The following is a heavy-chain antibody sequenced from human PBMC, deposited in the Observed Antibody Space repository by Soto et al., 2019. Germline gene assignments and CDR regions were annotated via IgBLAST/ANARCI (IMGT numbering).Heavy chain of an antibody. Sequence: SETLSLTCTVSGGSISSSSYYWGWIRQPPGKGLEWIGSIYYSGSTYYNPSLKSRVTISVDTSKNQFSLKLSSVTAADTAVYYCARLAYCGGDCYHNPWFDPWGQGTLVTVSS. V-gene: IGHV4-39*01. D-gene: IGHD2-21*01. CDR1: GGSISSSSYY. CDR2: IYYSGST. CDR3: ARLAYCGGDCYHNPWFDP. J-gene: IGHJ5*02.